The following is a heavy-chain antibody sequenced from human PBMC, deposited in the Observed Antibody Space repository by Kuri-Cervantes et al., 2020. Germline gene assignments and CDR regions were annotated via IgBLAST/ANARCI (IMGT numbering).Heavy chain of an antibody. CDR3: ARGRGKGQGGQYYMDV. V-gene: IGHV4-34*01. Sequence: SETLSLTCTVSGGSISSYYWSWIRQPPGKGLEWIGETNHRGSTNYNPSLKSRVTISVDTSKNQFSLKLSSVTAADTAVYYCARGRGKGQGGQYYMDVWGKGTTVTVSS. J-gene: IGHJ6*03. D-gene: IGHD3-16*01. CDR2: TNHRGST. CDR1: GGSISSYY.